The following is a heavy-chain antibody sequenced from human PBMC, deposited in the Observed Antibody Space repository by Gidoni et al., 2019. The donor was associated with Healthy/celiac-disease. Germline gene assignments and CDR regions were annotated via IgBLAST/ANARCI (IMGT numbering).Heavy chain of an antibody. D-gene: IGHD6-6*01. V-gene: IGHV2-70*04. CDR3: ERDSIAARRDWCLDY. CDR1: GFSPSTSGTR. CDR2: IDWDADQ. J-gene: IGHJ4*02. Sequence: QVTLKESGPALVKPTQTLTLTNTLSGFSPSTSGTRVNWIRQPPGTSLECLARIDWDADQFYSTSLKTTLTISNDTPTKLVVLTMTNMYPVDTATYCCERDSIAARRDWCLDYWGQGTLVTVPS.